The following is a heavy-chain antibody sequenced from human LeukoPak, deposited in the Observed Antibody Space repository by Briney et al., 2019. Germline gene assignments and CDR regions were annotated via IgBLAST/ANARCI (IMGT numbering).Heavy chain of an antibody. Sequence: ASVKVSCKASGGTFSSYAISWVRQAPGQGLEWMGGIIPIFGTANYAQKFQGRVTITADESTSTAYMELSSLRSEDTAVYYCARGTGYCSGGSCYYFDYWGQGTLVTVSS. V-gene: IGHV1-69*13. D-gene: IGHD2-15*01. CDR1: GGTFSSYA. CDR3: ARGTGYCSGGSCYYFDY. CDR2: IIPIFGTA. J-gene: IGHJ4*02.